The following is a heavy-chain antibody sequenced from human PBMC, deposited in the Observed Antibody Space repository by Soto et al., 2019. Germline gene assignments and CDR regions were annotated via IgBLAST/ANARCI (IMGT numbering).Heavy chain of an antibody. D-gene: IGHD3-16*01. J-gene: IGHJ6*02. V-gene: IGHV1-18*01. CDR1: GYTFTSYG. CDR2: ISGYDGRT. CDR3: AREGDVPYYYYGMDV. Sequence: QVHLVQSGAEVKKPGASVKVSCKTSGYTFTSYGISWVRQAPGHWLEWLGWISGYDGRTNLAQKVQDRVTMTTDTSTSTVYMELRSLRSDDTAVYYCAREGDVPYYYYGMDVWGQGTTVTVSS.